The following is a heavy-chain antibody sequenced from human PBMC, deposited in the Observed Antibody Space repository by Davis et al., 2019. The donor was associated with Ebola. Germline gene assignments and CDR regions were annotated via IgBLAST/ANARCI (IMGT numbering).Heavy chain of an antibody. CDR2: MNPDSGNT. Sequence: SVKVSCKASVYIFSNNDINWVRQATGQGLEWMGWMNPDSGNTGYASKFQGRVTMTRNNSIITAYMELSILRSEDTAVYYCARPIEKRCSPGCFDLWGRGTLVTVSS. D-gene: IGHD4/OR15-4a*01. CDR1: VYIFSNND. J-gene: IGHJ2*01. CDR3: ARPIEKRCSPGCFDL. V-gene: IGHV1-8*02.